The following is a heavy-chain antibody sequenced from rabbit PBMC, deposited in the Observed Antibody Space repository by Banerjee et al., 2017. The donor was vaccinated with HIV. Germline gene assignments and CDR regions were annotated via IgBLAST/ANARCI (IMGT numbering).Heavy chain of an antibody. CDR2: IYNGDGST. D-gene: IGHD4-2*01. CDR1: GFDFSSNA. J-gene: IGHJ4*01. V-gene: IGHV1S47*01. Sequence: QEQLVESGGGLVQPEGSLTLTCKASGFDFSSNAMCWVRQAPGKGPEWIACIYNGDGSTYYASWAKGRFTISKTSSTTVTLQMTSLTLADTAIYFCARTAGYVGHAYLWGPGTLVTVS. CDR3: ARTAGYVGHAYL.